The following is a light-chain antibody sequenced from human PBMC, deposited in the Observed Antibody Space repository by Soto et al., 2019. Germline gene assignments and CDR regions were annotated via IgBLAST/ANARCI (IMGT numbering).Light chain of an antibody. CDR3: ATWDDSLNGRV. CDR2: SSN. J-gene: IGLJ3*02. V-gene: IGLV1-44*01. CDR1: SSSVGSNT. Sequence: QSVLTQPPSASGTPGQRVTISCSGSSSSVGSNTVNWYQQLPGTAPKLLIYSSNQRPSGVPDRFSGSKSGTSASLAISGLQSEDEADYYCATWDDSLNGRVFGGGTKVTVL.